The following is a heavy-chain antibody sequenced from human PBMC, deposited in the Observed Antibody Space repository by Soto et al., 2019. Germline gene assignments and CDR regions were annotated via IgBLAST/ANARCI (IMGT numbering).Heavy chain of an antibody. D-gene: IGHD6-6*01. J-gene: IGHJ4*02. CDR3: ARDHGLSRSDFDY. V-gene: IGHV3-33*08. Sequence: QVQLVESGGGVVQPGGSLRLSCAASGFTFNAYSLHWVRQAPGKGLEWVAVTWSAGSKKNYADSVKGRFTMSSDNSKNTLYLQRNGLRAEDTAVYYCARDHGLSRSDFDYWGQGTLVTVSS. CDR1: GFTFNAYS. CDR2: TWSAGSKK.